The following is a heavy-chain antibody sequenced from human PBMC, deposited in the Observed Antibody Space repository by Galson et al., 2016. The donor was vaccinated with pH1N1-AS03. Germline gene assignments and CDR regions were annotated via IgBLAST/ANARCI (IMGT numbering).Heavy chain of an antibody. J-gene: IGHJ5*02. V-gene: IGHV3-7*01. CDR2: IKPDGGDE. Sequence: SLRLSCAASGFTFNSYWMTWVRQAPGKGLEWVANIKPDGGDEYYVDSVKGRFTISRDNAKNSLYLQMNSLRVEDTAVYYCARDLNWDNAWGQGTLVTVSS. CDR1: GFTFNSYW. CDR3: ARDLNWDNA.